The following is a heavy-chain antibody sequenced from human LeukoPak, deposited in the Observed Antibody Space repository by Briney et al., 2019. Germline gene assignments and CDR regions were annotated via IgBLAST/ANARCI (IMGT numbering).Heavy chain of an antibody. Sequence: GASVKVSCKASGYTFTGYYMHWVRQAPGQGLEWMGWINPNSGGTKYAQKFQGRVTMTRDTSISTAYMELSRLRSDDTAVHYCASLGYYYGSGSYLAAFDIWGQGTMVTVSS. D-gene: IGHD3-10*01. CDR2: INPNSGGT. CDR3: ASLGYYYGSGSYLAAFDI. CDR1: GYTFTGYY. J-gene: IGHJ3*02. V-gene: IGHV1-2*02.